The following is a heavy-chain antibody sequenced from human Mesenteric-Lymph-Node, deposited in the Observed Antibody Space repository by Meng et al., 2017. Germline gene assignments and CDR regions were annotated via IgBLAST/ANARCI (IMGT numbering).Heavy chain of an antibody. D-gene: IGHD3-10*01. CDR2: ISSSGSTI. V-gene: IGHV3-11*04. CDR3: ASRGYYGSGSYYNDDAFDI. Sequence: GESLKISCAASGFTFSDYYMSWIRQAPGKGLEWVSYISSSGSTIYYADSVKGRFTISRDNAKNSLYLQMNSLRAEDTAVYYCASRGYYGSGSYYNDDAFDIWGQGKMV. J-gene: IGHJ3*02. CDR1: GFTFSDYY.